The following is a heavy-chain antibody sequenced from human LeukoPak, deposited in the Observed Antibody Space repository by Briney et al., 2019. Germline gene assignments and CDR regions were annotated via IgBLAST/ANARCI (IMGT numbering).Heavy chain of an antibody. Sequence: PSETLSLTCTVSGDSMSSYYWSWIRQPAGKGLEWIGRIYTSGSTNYNPSLKSRVTISVDKSKNQFSLKLSSVTAADTAVYYCAREKTSSGVVYNWFDPWGQGTLVTVSS. CDR1: GDSMSSYY. J-gene: IGHJ5*02. D-gene: IGHD3-3*01. CDR2: IYTSGST. V-gene: IGHV4-4*07. CDR3: AREKTSSGVVYNWFDP.